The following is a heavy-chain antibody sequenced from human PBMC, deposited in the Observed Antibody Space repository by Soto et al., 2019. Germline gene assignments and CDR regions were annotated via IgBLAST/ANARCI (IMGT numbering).Heavy chain of an antibody. CDR3: ARGPYNFGVLRDYYYYYGMDV. Sequence: SETLSLTCAVYGGSFSGYYWSWIRQPPGKGLEWIGEINHGGSTNYNPSLKSRVTISVDTSKNQFSLKLSSVTAADTAVYYCARGPYNFGVLRDYYYYYGMDVWGQGTTVTVSS. D-gene: IGHD3-3*01. CDR1: GGSFSGYY. CDR2: INHGGST. J-gene: IGHJ6*02. V-gene: IGHV4-34*01.